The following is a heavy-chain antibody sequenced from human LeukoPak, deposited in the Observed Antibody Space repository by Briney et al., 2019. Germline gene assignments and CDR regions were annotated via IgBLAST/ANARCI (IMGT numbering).Heavy chain of an antibody. J-gene: IGHJ5*02. Sequence: SETLSLTCAVYGGSFSGYYWSWIRQPPGKGLEWIGEINHSGSTNYNPSLKSRVTISVDTSKNQFSLKLSSVTAADTAVYYCARRPGWRWFGELSSRNWFDPWGQGTLVTVSS. CDR2: INHSGST. D-gene: IGHD3-10*01. V-gene: IGHV4-34*01. CDR3: ARRPGWRWFGELSSRNWFDP. CDR1: GGSFSGYY.